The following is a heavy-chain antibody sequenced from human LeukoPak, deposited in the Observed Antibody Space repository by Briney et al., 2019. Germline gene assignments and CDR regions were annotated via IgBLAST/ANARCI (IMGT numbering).Heavy chain of an antibody. Sequence: GGSLRLSCAASGFTFSSYWMSWVRKAPGKGLEWVANIKQDGSEKYYVDSVKGRFTISRDNAKNSLYLQMNSLRAEDTAVYYCARDRRAVAGPFDYWGQGTLLTVSS. D-gene: IGHD6-19*01. J-gene: IGHJ4*02. CDR1: GFTFSSYW. V-gene: IGHV3-7*03. CDR2: IKQDGSEK. CDR3: ARDRRAVAGPFDY.